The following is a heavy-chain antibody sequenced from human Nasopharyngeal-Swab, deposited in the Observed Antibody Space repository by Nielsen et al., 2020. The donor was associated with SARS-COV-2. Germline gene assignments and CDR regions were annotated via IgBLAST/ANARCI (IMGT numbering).Heavy chain of an antibody. CDR2: FDPEDGET. CDR3: ATSFAHSGFSPFDP. CDR1: GYTLTELS. Sequence: ASVKVSCKVSGYTLTELSMHWVRQAPGKGLEWMGGFDPEDGETIYAQKFRGRVTMTEDTSTDTAYMELSSLRSEDTAVYYCATSFAHSGFSPFDPWGQGTLVTVSS. D-gene: IGHD3-10*01. J-gene: IGHJ5*02. V-gene: IGHV1-24*01.